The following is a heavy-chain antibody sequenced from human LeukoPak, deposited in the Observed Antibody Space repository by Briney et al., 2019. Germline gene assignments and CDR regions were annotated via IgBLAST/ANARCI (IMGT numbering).Heavy chain of an antibody. V-gene: IGHV3-15*01. CDR3: TTAVLVTGFDY. D-gene: IGHD4-23*01. CDR2: IKRKSDGGTI. Sequence: GGSLRLSCAGSGFTFSNAWMSWVRQAPGKGLEWVGRIKRKSDGGTIDYAAPVKGRFTISRDDSKNTVYLQMNSLKSEDTAVYYCTTAVLVTGFDYWGQGTLVTVSS. CDR1: GFTFSNAW. J-gene: IGHJ4*02.